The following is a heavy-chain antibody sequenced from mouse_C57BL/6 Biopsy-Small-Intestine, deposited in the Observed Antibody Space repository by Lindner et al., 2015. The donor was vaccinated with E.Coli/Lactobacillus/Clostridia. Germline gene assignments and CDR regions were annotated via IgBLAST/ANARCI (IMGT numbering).Heavy chain of an antibody. CDR1: GYTFTNYW. CDR3: ARGRIYGNYEAMDY. V-gene: IGHV1-69*02. CDR2: IDPSDSYT. J-gene: IGHJ4*01. D-gene: IGHD2-1*01. Sequence: VQLQESGAELVKPGASVKLSCKASGYTFTNYWMHWVKQRPGQGLEWIGEIDPSDSYTYYNQKFKVKATLTVDKSSSTAYMQLSSLTSEDSAVYYCARGRIYGNYEAMDYWGQGTSVTVSS.